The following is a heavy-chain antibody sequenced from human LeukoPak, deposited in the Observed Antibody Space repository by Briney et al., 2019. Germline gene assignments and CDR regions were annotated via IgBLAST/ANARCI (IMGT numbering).Heavy chain of an antibody. D-gene: IGHD1-26*01. CDR2: IYYSGST. J-gene: IGHJ4*02. V-gene: IGHV4-59*01. Sequence: SETLSLTCTVSGGSISSYYWSWIRQPPGKGLEWIGYIYYSGSTNYNPSLKSRVTISVDTSKNQFSLKLSSVTAADTAVYYCARGREPPLYYFDYWGQGTLVTVSS. CDR3: ARGREPPLYYFDY. CDR1: GGSISSYY.